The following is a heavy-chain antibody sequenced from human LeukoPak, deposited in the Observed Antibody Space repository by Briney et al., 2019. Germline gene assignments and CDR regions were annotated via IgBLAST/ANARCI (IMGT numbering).Heavy chain of an antibody. CDR2: INSDGSNT. D-gene: IGHD4-23*01. Sequence: GGSLRLSCAASGFTFSSYWMHWARQAPGKGLVWVSRINSDGSNTNYADSAKGRFTISRDNAKNTLYLQMNSLRAEDTAVYYCARQNYGSNDYWGQGTLVTVSS. CDR1: GFTFSSYW. V-gene: IGHV3-74*01. J-gene: IGHJ4*02. CDR3: ARQNYGSNDY.